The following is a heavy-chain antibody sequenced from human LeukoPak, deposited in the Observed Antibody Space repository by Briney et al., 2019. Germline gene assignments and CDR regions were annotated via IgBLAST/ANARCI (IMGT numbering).Heavy chain of an antibody. Sequence: PGGSLRLSCAASGFTFSTYPMNWVRQAPGKGLEWVSSISGDSAYIYYADSVKGRFTISRDNAKNSLYLQMNNLRVEDTAVYYCARDSAAAAASDYWGQGTLVTVSS. CDR1: GFTFSTYP. J-gene: IGHJ4*02. V-gene: IGHV3-21*01. CDR2: ISGDSAYI. CDR3: ARDSAAAAASDY. D-gene: IGHD6-13*01.